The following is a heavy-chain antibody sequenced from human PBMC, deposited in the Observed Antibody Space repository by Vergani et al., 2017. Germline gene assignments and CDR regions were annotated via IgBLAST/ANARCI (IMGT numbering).Heavy chain of an antibody. J-gene: IGHJ3*02. Sequence: QVQLVQSGAEVKKPGSSVKVSCKASGGTFSSYAISWVRQAPGQGLEWMGGIIPIFGIANYAQKFQGRVTITADESTSTAYMELSSLRSEDTAVYYCARVMVSYYDSSGAIPGAFDIWGQGTMVTVSS. CDR1: GGTFSSYA. V-gene: IGHV1-69*01. CDR2: IIPIFGIA. CDR3: ARVMVSYYDSSGAIPGAFDI. D-gene: IGHD3-22*01.